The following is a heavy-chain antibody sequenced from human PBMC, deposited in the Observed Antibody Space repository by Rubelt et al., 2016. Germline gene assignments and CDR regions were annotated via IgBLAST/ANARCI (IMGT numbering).Heavy chain of an antibody. D-gene: IGHD3-3*01. CDR2: IYYSGST. CDR1: GGSISSYY. CDR3: ASLYYDLWSPYYYGMDV. Sequence: QVQLQESGPGLVKPSETLSLTCTVSGGSISSYYWSWIRQPPGKGLEWIGYIYYSGSTNYNPSLKSRVTISVDTSTNQCSLKLSSVTAADTAVYYCASLYYDLWSPYYYGMDVWGQGTTVTVSS. J-gene: IGHJ6*02. V-gene: IGHV4-59*08.